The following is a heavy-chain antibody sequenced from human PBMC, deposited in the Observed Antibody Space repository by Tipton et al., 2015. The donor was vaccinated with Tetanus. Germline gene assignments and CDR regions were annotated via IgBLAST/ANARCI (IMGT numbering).Heavy chain of an antibody. Sequence: TLSLTCTVSVGSISSGDYYWTWIRQHPGKGLEWVGYIFYSGSTYYNPSLKGRVTISVDTSKNQFSLKLTSLTAADASVYFCARGIDAYKTGNYWGQGTLVTVSS. CDR1: VGSISSGDYY. CDR3: ARGIDAYKTGNY. V-gene: IGHV4-31*03. J-gene: IGHJ4*02. D-gene: IGHD5-24*01. CDR2: IFYSGST.